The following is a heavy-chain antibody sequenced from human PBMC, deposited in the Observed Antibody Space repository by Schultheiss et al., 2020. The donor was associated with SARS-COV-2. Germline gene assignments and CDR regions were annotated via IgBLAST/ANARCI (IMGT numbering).Heavy chain of an antibody. V-gene: IGHV4-59*01. CDR1: GGSISSYY. D-gene: IGHD3-10*01. J-gene: IGHJ4*02. Sequence: SETLSLTCTVSGGSISSYYWSWIRQPPGKGLEWIGEIYHSGSTYYNPSLKSRVTISVDTSKNQFSLKLSSVTAADTAVYYCTRGVLGFDYWGQGTLVTVSS. CDR2: IYHSGST. CDR3: TRGVLGFDY.